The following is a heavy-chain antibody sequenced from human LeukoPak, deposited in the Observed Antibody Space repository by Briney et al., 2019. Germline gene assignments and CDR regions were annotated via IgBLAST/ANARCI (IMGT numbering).Heavy chain of an antibody. CDR3: ARDIPYRCSSTSCYSKAFDI. CDR1: GGTFSSYA. J-gene: IGHJ3*02. D-gene: IGHD2-2*01. V-gene: IGHV1-69*10. Sequence: SVKVSCKASGGTFSSYAISWVRQAPGQGLEWMGGIIPILGTANYAQKFQGRVTITADKSTSTAYMELSSLRSEDTAVYYCARDIPYRCSSTSCYSKAFDIWGQGTMVTVSS. CDR2: IIPILGTA.